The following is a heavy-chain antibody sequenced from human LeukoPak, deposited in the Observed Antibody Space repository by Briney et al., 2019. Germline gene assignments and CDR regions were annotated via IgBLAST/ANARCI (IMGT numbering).Heavy chain of an antibody. D-gene: IGHD4-17*01. V-gene: IGHV3-33*08. J-gene: IGHJ6*02. CDR2: IWYDGSNK. CDR3: AREDYGFNYYGMDV. Sequence: GGSLRLSCAASGFTFSSYAMHWVRQAPGKGLEWVAVIWYDGSNKYYADSVKGRFTISRDNSKNTLYLQMNSLRAEDTAVYYCAREDYGFNYYGMDVWGQGTTVTVSS. CDR1: GFTFSSYA.